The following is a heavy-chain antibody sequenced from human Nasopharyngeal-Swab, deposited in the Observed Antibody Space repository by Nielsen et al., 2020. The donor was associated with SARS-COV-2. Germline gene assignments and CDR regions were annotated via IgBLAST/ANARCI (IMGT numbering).Heavy chain of an antibody. J-gene: IGHJ4*02. V-gene: IGHV4-4*02. D-gene: IGHD6-13*01. Sequence: SETLSLTCAVSGGSISSSNWWSWVRQPPGKGLEWIGEINHSGSTNYNPSLKSRVTISVDTSKNQFSLKLSSVTAADTAVYYCARGDGIAAAGYDYWGQGTLVTVSS. CDR3: ARGDGIAAAGYDY. CDR2: INHSGST. CDR1: GGSISSSNW.